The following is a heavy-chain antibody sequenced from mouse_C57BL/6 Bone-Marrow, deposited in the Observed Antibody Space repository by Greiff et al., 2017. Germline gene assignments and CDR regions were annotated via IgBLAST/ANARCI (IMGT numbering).Heavy chain of an antibody. CDR1: GYTFTDHT. V-gene: IGHV1-78*01. J-gene: IGHJ4*01. D-gene: IGHD2-4*01. Sequence: VQLMESDAELVKPGASVKISCKVSGYTFTDHTIHWMKQRPEQGLEWIGYIYPRDGSTKYNEKFKGKATLTADKSSSTAYMQLNSLTSEDSAVYFCARSPVYYDSAYYAMDYWGQGTSVTVSS. CDR3: ARSPVYYDSAYYAMDY. CDR2: IYPRDGST.